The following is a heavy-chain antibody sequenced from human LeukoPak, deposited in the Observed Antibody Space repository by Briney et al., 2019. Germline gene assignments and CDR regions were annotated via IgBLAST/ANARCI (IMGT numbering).Heavy chain of an antibody. V-gene: IGHV1-2*02. CDR3: GSDYILTVYYGDY. J-gene: IGHJ4*02. CDR2: INPNSGDT. D-gene: IGHD3-9*01. Sequence: ASVKVSCKASGYIFTGYYMHWVRQAPGQGLEWMGWINPNSGDTNYAQKFQGRVTMTRDTSISTAYMELSRLRSGDTAVYYCGSDYILTVYYGDYWGQGTLVTVSS. CDR1: GYIFTGYY.